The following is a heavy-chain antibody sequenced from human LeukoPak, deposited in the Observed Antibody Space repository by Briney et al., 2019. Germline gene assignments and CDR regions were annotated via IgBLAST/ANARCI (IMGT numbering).Heavy chain of an antibody. CDR1: GGSINSYY. CDR3: ARGSYSYGLDY. V-gene: IGHV4-59*12. D-gene: IGHD5-18*01. Sequence: SETLSLTCTVSGGSINSYYWSWIRQPPGKGLEWTGYIYYSGSTNYNPSLKSRVTISVHTSKNQFSLKLSSVTAADTAVYYCARGSYSYGLDYWGQGTLVTVSS. CDR2: IYYSGST. J-gene: IGHJ4*02.